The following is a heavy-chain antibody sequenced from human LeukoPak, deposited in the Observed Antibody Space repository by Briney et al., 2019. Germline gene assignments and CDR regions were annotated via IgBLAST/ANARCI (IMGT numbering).Heavy chain of an antibody. D-gene: IGHD3-16*01. CDR2: VQSTGTS. CDR1: GDSLSTYH. V-gene: IGHV4-59*01. J-gene: IGHJ5*02. Sequence: RPSETLSLTCTVSGDSLSTYHWGWIRQPPGKGLEWIGYVQSTGTSNFNPSLKSRVTISLYTSKSQFSLRLSSVTAADTAVYYCWRNRRPRYGSDLDPRGQGTLVTVSS. CDR3: WRNRRPRYGSDLDP.